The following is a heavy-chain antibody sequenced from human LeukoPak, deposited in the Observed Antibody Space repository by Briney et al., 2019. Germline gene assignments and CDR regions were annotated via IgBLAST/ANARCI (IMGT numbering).Heavy chain of an antibody. V-gene: IGHV4-59*08. J-gene: IGHJ4*02. CDR1: DGSISSFY. CDR3: ARHGVYGDRADY. CDR2: IYYSGST. D-gene: IGHD4-17*01. Sequence: SETLSLTCTLPDGSISSFYWSWIRQPPGRGLEWIGYIYYSGSTNYNPSLKSRVTISVDTSKNQFSLKLSSVTAADTAVYYCARHGVYGDRADYWGQGTLVTVSS.